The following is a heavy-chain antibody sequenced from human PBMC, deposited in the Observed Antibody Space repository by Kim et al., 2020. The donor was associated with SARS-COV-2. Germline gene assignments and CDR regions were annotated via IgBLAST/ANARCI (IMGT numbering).Heavy chain of an antibody. D-gene: IGHD3-10*01. Sequence: FSPSVQGHVTISVDKSITTAYLQLSSLEASDTAMYYCARHRGYGMDVWGQGTTVTVSS. CDR3: ARHRGYGMDV. J-gene: IGHJ6*02. V-gene: IGHV5-10-1*01.